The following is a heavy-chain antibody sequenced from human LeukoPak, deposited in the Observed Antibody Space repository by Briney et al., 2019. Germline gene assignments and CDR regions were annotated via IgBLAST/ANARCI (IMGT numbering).Heavy chain of an antibody. V-gene: IGHV3-74*01. Sequence: PGGSLRLSCAASGFTFSNYWMHWVRQAPGKGLVWVSRIDGDGSSTNYADSVKGRFTISRDNAKNTLYLQMNSLRAEDTAVYYCARGSDSRPGVAFYWGQEPWSPSPQ. CDR1: GFTFSNYW. CDR2: IDGDGSST. J-gene: IGHJ4*01. D-gene: IGHD2-8*01. CDR3: ARGSDSRPGVAFY.